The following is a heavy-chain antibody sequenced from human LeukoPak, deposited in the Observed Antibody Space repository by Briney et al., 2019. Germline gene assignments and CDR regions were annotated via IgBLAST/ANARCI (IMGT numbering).Heavy chain of an antibody. V-gene: IGHV4-34*01. D-gene: IGHD5-18*01. CDR3: ARARIQLWPVCFDY. CDR1: GGSFGGCY. Sequence: PSETLSLTCAVYGGSFGGCYWSWIRQPPGKGLEWIGEINHSGSTNYNPSLKSRVTISVDTSKNQFSLKLSSVTAADTAVYYCARARIQLWPVCFDYWGQGTLVTVSS. CDR2: INHSGST. J-gene: IGHJ4*02.